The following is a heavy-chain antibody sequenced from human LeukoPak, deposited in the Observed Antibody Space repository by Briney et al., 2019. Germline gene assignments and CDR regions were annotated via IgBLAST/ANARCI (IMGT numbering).Heavy chain of an antibody. J-gene: IGHJ4*02. CDR3: AREGLDQPFDY. CDR1: GGSISSYY. Sequence: SETLSLTCTVSGGSISSYYWSWIRQPPGKGLEWIGYIYYSGSTNYNPSLKSRVTISVDTSKNQFSLKLSSVTAADTAVYYCAREGLDQPFDYWGQGTLVTVSS. V-gene: IGHV4-59*01. CDR2: IYYSGST. D-gene: IGHD1/OR15-1a*01.